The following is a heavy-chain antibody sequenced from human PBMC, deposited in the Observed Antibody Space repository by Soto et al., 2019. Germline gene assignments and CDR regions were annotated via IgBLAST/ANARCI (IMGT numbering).Heavy chain of an antibody. Sequence: SETLSLTCTVSGGSISSSSYYWGWIRQPPGKGLEWIGSIYYSGSTYYNPSLKSRVTISVDTSKNQFSLKLSSVTAADTAVYYCGSYYYYYGMDVWGQGTTVTVSS. CDR2: IYYSGST. J-gene: IGHJ6*02. V-gene: IGHV4-39*01. CDR1: GGSISSSSYY. CDR3: GSYYYYYGMDV.